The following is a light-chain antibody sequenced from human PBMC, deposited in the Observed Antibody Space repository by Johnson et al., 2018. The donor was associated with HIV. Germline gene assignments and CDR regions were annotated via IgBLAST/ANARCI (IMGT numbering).Light chain of an antibody. CDR3: GTWDSSLNSYV. CDR1: SSHIGNNY. V-gene: IGLV1-51*01. Sequence: QSVLTQPPSLSAAPGQKVTISCSGSSSHIGNNYVSWYQQLPGTAPKLLIYDNNKRPSGIPDRFSGSKSGTSATLGITGLQTGDEADYYCGTWDSSLNSYVFGTGTKVSVL. CDR2: DNN. J-gene: IGLJ1*01.